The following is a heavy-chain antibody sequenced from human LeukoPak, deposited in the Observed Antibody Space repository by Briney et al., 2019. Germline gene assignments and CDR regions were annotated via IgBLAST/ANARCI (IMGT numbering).Heavy chain of an antibody. CDR1: GGTFSSYA. V-gene: IGHV1-69*05. D-gene: IGHD3-22*01. CDR2: IIPIFGTA. Sequence: RASVKVSCKASGGTFSSYAISWVRQAPGQGLEWMGGIIPIFGTANYAQKFQGRVRITTDESTSTAYMELSSLRSEDTAVYYCARARGYYDSSGSHAFDIWGQGTMVTVSS. CDR3: ARARGYYDSSGSHAFDI. J-gene: IGHJ3*02.